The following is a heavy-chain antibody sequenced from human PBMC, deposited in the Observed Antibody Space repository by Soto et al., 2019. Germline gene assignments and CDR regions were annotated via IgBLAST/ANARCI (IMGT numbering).Heavy chain of an antibody. CDR1: GGSISSGDYY. Sequence: SETLSLTCTVSGGSISSGDYYWAWIRQHPGKGLEWIGHIHYSGDTYYNLSLKSRLTMSVDTSKNQFSLRLKSVTDADTAVYFRARSPYTTTYFDYWGQGTLVTVSS. CDR3: ARSPYTTTYFDY. D-gene: IGHD2-2*02. CDR2: IHYSGDT. V-gene: IGHV4-31*02. J-gene: IGHJ4*02.